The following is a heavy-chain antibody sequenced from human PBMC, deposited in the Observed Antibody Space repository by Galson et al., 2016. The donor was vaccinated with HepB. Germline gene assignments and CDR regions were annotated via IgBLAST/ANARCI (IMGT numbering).Heavy chain of an antibody. D-gene: IGHD1-1*01. CDR3: AKDELLEGDYYYYGMDV. V-gene: IGHV3-30*18. CDR2: ISYDGSKK. J-gene: IGHJ6*02. Sequence: SLRLSCAASGFTFSSYGMYWVRQAPGKGLEWVAVISYDGSKKYYADSVKGRFTISRDNSKNTLYLQMSSLRAEDTAVYYRAKDELLEGDYYYYGMDVWGQGTTVTVSS. CDR1: GFTFSSYG.